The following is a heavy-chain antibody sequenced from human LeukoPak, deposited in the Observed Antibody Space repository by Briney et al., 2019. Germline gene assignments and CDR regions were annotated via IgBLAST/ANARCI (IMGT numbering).Heavy chain of an antibody. V-gene: IGHV4-4*07. J-gene: IGHJ5*02. CDR2: IYDGGST. CDR3: ARDSGTSGEVKFDP. Sequence: SETLSLTCTVSGGSVNSYYLSWIRQPAGKTLEWIGRIYDGGSTNYNPSLKSRVTMSVDTSKNQISLKLKSVTAADTAVYYCARDSGTSGEVKFDPWGQGALSPSPQ. CDR1: GGSVNSYY. D-gene: IGHD3-10*01.